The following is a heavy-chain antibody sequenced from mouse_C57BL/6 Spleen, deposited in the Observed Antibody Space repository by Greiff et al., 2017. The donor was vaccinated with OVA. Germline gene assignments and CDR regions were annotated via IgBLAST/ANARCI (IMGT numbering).Heavy chain of an antibody. V-gene: IGHV1-80*01. Sequence: QVQLKESGAELVKPGASVKISCKASGYAFSSYWMNWVKQRPGKGLEWIGQIYPGDGDTNYNGKFKGKATLTAYKSSSTAYMQLSSLTSEDSAVYFCARGDYYGSSYFDYWGQGTTLTVSS. CDR3: ARGDYYGSSYFDY. CDR2: IYPGDGDT. CDR1: GYAFSSYW. D-gene: IGHD1-1*01. J-gene: IGHJ2*01.